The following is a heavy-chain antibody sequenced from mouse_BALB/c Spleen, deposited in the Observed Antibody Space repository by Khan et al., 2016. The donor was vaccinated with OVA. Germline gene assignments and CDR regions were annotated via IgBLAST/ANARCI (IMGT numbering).Heavy chain of an antibody. V-gene: IGHV1S81*02. CDR1: GYTFTSYY. D-gene: IGHD1-1*02. J-gene: IGHJ3*01. CDR2: LNPSNGDT. CDR3: TRSGWAAFAY. Sequence: QVQLQQSGAELVKPGASVKLSCKASGYTFTSYYIYWVKQRPGQGLEWIGGLNPSNGDTYFNEKFESKATLTVDKSSSTAFMQVSSLTSEDSAVYYCTRSGWAAFAYWGQGTLVTVSA.